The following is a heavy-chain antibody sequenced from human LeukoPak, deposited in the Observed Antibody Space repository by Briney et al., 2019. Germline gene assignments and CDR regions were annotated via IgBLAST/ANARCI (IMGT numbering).Heavy chain of an antibody. D-gene: IGHD6-13*01. CDR2: ISSSSSYI. J-gene: IGHJ4*02. CDR3: ARDPYSSSTNYFDF. CDR1: GFTFSSYT. V-gene: IGHV3-21*01. Sequence: GGSLRLSCAASGFTFSSYTVNWVRQAPGKGLEWVSSISSSSSYISYADSVKGRFTISRDNAKNSLYLQMSSLRAEDTAVYYCARDPYSSSTNYFDFWGQGTLVTVSS.